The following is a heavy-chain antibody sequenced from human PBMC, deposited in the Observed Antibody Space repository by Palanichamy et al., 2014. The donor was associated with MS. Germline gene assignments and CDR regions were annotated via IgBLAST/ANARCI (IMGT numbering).Heavy chain of an antibody. J-gene: IGHJ5*02. D-gene: IGHD3-10*01. V-gene: IGHV1-46*03. CDR3: ARGTTMVRGVINKRSGWIDP. Sequence: QVQLVQSGAEVKKPGASVKVSCKASGYTFTSYYMHWVRQAPGQGLEWMGIINPSGGSTSYAQKFQGRVTMTRDTPTSTVYMELSSLRSEDTAVYYCARGTTMVRGVINKRSGWIDPWGQGTLVTVSS. CDR2: INPSGGST. CDR1: GYTFTSYY.